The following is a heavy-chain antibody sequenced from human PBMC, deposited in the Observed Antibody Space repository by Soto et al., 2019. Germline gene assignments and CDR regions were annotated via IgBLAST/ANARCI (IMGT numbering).Heavy chain of an antibody. CDR3: AREGGDSSSSGWYYFDY. J-gene: IGHJ4*02. Sequence: QVQLVQSGAEVQKPGSSVKVSCKASGGTFSSYAISWVRQAPGQGLEWMGGITPIFGTANYAQKFQGRVTITADESTSTAYMELSSLRSEDTAVYYCAREGGDSSSSGWYYFDYWGQGTLVTVSS. D-gene: IGHD6-6*01. V-gene: IGHV1-69*01. CDR1: GGTFSSYA. CDR2: ITPIFGTA.